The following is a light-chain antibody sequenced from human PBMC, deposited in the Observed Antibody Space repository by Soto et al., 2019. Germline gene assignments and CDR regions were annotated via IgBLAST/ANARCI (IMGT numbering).Light chain of an antibody. J-gene: IGKJ1*01. V-gene: IGKV3-15*01. CDR1: QSVSSN. Sequence: EIVMTQSPATLSVSPGERATLSCRASQSVSSNLAWYQQKPGQAPRLLIYGASTRATGIPARFSGSGPGTEFTLTISSLQSEDFAVYYCQQYNNWRETFGQGTKVDI. CDR3: QQYNNWRET. CDR2: GAS.